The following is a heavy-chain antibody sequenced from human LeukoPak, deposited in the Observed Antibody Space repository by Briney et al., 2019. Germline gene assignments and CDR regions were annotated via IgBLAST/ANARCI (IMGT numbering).Heavy chain of an antibody. CDR3: ARGASGIGGIRFDP. CDR2: VSSSGFTI. Sequence: GGSLRLSCAASGFTFSSYEMNWVRQAPGKGLEWVSYVSSSGFTIYYADSVKGRFTISRDNAKNSLYLQMNSLRAEDTAVYYCARGASGIGGIRFDPWGQGTLVTVSS. J-gene: IGHJ5*02. D-gene: IGHD3-10*01. CDR1: GFTFSSYE. V-gene: IGHV3-48*03.